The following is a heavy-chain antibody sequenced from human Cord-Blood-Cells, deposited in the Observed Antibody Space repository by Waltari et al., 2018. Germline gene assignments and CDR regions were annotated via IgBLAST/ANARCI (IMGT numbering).Heavy chain of an antibody. CDR2: IYYSGST. CDR1: GGSISSSSYY. Sequence: LTCTVSGGSISSSSYYWGWIRQPPGKGLEWLGSIYYSGSTCYNPSLKSRVTISVDTSKNQFSLKLSSVTAADTAVYYCARGACSSTSCYPSDAFDIWGQGTMVTVSS. D-gene: IGHD2-2*01. CDR3: ARGACSSTSCYPSDAFDI. V-gene: IGHV4-39*01. J-gene: IGHJ3*02.